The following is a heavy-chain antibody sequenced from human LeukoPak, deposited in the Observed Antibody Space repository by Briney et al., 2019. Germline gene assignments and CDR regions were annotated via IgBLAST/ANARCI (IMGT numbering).Heavy chain of an antibody. J-gene: IGHJ6*03. D-gene: IGHD2-2*03. CDR1: GSTFSSYG. CDR3: ATHGSAHYYMDV. CDR2: ISGSGSGT. Sequence: PGGSLRLSCAASGSTFSSYGMSWVRQAPGKGLEWVSGISGSGSGTYYADSVKGRFTISRDNSKNTLHLQMNSLRAEDTAVYYCATHGSAHYYMDVWGKGTTVTISS. V-gene: IGHV3-23*01.